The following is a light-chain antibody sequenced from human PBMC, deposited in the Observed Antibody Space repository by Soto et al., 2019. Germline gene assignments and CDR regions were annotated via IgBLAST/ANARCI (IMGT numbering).Light chain of an antibody. V-gene: IGLV2-23*01. Sequence: QSALTQPVSVSGSLGQSITISCTGTNSGIGTPKYVSWYQQHPGKAPKLMIDEGNKWPSGMANRFSGSKSGKTASLTISGLQAEDEADYYCCSCAGSSTMVFGGGTKLTVL. CDR2: EGN. CDR3: CSCAGSSTMV. J-gene: IGLJ3*02. CDR1: NSGIGTPKY.